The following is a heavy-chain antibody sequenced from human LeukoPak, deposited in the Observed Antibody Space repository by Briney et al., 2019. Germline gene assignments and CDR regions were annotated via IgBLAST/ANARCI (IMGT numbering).Heavy chain of an antibody. D-gene: IGHD2-8*01. CDR2: MNPNSGNT. V-gene: IGHV1-8*01. CDR3: ARTEGIVLAPAIDY. J-gene: IGHJ4*02. Sequence: ASVKVSCKASGYTFTSYDINWVRQATGQGLEWMGWMNPNSGNTGYAQKFQGRVTMTRNTSISTAYMELSSLRSDDTAVYYCARTEGIVLAPAIDYWGQGTLVTVSS. CDR1: GYTFTSYD.